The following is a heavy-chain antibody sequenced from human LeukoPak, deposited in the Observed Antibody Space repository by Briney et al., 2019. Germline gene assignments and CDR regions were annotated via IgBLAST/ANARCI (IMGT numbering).Heavy chain of an antibody. J-gene: IGHJ3*02. CDR3: AKDPRFRIPPDAFDI. D-gene: IGHD3-3*01. Sequence: GSLRLSCAASGFTFSSYAMSWVRQAPGKGLEWVSAISGSGGSTYYADSLKGRFTISRDNSRNTLYLQMNSLRAEDTAVYYCAKDPRFRIPPDAFDIWGQGSMVTVSS. CDR2: ISGSGGST. V-gene: IGHV3-23*01. CDR1: GFTFSSYA.